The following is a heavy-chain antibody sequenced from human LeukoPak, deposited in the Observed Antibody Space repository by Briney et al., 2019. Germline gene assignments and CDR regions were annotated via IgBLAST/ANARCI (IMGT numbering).Heavy chain of an antibody. J-gene: IGHJ4*02. CDR2: ISSSTRYT. Sequence: LSLTCTVSGGSISSSSNFWGWIRQPPGKGLEWVSYISSSTRYTNYADSVKGRFTISRDNARNSLYLQMNSLRAEDTAVYYCARGGDSSGYSLSLTYWGQGTLVTVSS. CDR3: ARGGDSSGYSLSLTY. D-gene: IGHD3-22*01. CDR1: GGSISSSS. V-gene: IGHV3-11*06.